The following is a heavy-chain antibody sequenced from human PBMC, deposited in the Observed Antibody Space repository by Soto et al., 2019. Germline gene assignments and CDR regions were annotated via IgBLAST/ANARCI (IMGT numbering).Heavy chain of an antibody. Sequence: DVHLVESGGGLVKPGGSLRLSCAGSGFSFSDYGMNWVRQAPGKGLEWVSSISSSGSYKYYTASVKGRFTISRDNAKYSVFLQMDSLRADDTAVYFCARDWGMTTVVTPDYWGQGILVTVSS. CDR2: ISSSGSYK. CDR3: ARDWGMTTVVTPDY. CDR1: GFSFSDYG. V-gene: IGHV3-21*01. J-gene: IGHJ4*02. D-gene: IGHD4-17*01.